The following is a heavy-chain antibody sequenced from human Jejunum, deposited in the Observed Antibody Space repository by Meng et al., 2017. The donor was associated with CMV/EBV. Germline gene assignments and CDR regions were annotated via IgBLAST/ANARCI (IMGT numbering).Heavy chain of an antibody. Sequence: QAQLLQSGGEGKKPXXXXMVXCKASGYTFTNYGITWVRQAPGQGLEWMGWTSAYNGNTNYAQTLQGRLTMTTDTSTSTAYMELRSLRSDDTAVYYCARVEVGITSGDYWGQGTLVTVSS. D-gene: IGHD1-26*01. CDR3: ARVEVGITSGDY. V-gene: IGHV1-18*01. CDR1: GYTFTNYG. CDR2: TSAYNGNT. J-gene: IGHJ4*02.